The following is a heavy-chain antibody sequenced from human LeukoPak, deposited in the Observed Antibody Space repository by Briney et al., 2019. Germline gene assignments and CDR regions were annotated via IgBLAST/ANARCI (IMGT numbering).Heavy chain of an antibody. J-gene: IGHJ4*02. CDR3: AREELNYDFWSGYSD. D-gene: IGHD3-3*01. CDR2: IYYRGST. CDR1: GGSISSYY. Sequence: PSETLSLTCTVSGGSISSYYWSWIRQPPGKGLEWIGYIYYRGSTNYNPSLKSRVTISVDTSKNQFPLKLSSVTAADTAVYYCAREELNYDFWSGYSDWGQGTLVTVSS. V-gene: IGHV4-59*01.